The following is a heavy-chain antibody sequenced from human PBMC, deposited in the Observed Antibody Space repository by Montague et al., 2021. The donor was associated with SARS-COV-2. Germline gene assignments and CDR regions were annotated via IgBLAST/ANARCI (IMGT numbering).Heavy chain of an antibody. D-gene: IGHD3-22*01. V-gene: IGHV3-7*01. Sequence: SLRLSCAASGFAFRNYWMSWVRQAPGKGLEWVSNIRHDGNAKYYADSVKGRFTISRDNAESSMYLQMNSLRAEDTAMYYCMRVLDGSEVDTSEYWGQGTLVTVSS. CDR3: MRVLDGSEVDTSEY. CDR1: GFAFRNYW. J-gene: IGHJ4*02. CDR2: IRHDGNAK.